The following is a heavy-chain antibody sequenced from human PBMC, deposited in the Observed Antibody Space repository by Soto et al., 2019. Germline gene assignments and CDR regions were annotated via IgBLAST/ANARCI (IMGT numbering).Heavy chain of an antibody. J-gene: IGHJ3*02. CDR2: TYYRSKGYN. CDR3: ARVLILEYSSSFSFDI. V-gene: IGHV6-1*01. Sequence: SQTLSLTCAISGDSVSSNSAAWNWIRQSPSRGLEWLGRTYYRSKGYNDYAVSVKSRITINPDTSKNQFSLQLNSVTPEDTAVYYCARVLILEYSSSFSFDIWGQGTMVTVSS. D-gene: IGHD6-6*01. CDR1: GDSVSSNSAA.